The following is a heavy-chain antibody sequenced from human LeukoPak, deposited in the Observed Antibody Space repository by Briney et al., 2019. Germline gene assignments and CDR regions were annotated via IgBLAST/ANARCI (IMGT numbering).Heavy chain of an antibody. J-gene: IGHJ5*02. D-gene: IGHD2-21*02. Sequence: KSSETLSLTCAVYGGSFSGYYWSWIRQPPGKGLEWIGEINHSGSTNYNPSLKSRVTISVDTSKSQFSLKLSSVTAADTAVYYCARAPSDSWFDPWGQGTLVTVSS. CDR2: INHSGST. CDR1: GGSFSGYY. CDR3: ARAPSDSWFDP. V-gene: IGHV4-34*01.